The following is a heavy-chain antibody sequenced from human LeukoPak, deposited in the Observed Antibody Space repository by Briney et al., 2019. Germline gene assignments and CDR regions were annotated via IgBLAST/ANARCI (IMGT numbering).Heavy chain of an antibody. V-gene: IGHV3-30-3*01. CDR3: AKGGYCSSTSCYILLDAFDI. J-gene: IGHJ3*02. Sequence: PGGSLRLSCAASGFTFSSYAMHWVRQAPGKGLEWVAVISYDGSNKYYADSVKGRFTISRDNSKNTLYLQMNSLRAEDTAVYYCAKGGYCSSTSCYILLDAFDIWGQGTMVTVSS. CDR1: GFTFSSYA. D-gene: IGHD2-2*02. CDR2: ISYDGSNK.